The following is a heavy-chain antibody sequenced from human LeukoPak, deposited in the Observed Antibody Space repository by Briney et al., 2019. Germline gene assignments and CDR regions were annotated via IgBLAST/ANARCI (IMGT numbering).Heavy chain of an antibody. CDR3: VRGGGYSYGLYDAFDI. D-gene: IGHD5-18*01. V-gene: IGHV3-21*01. CDR1: GPTFSSYS. J-gene: IGHJ3*02. Sequence: GGSLRLSCAASGPTFSSYSMNWVRQAPGKGLEWVSSITSSSSYIYYADSVKGRFTISRDNAKNSLFLQMNSLRAEDTAVYYCVRGGGYSYGLYDAFDIWGQGTMVTVSS. CDR2: ITSSSSYI.